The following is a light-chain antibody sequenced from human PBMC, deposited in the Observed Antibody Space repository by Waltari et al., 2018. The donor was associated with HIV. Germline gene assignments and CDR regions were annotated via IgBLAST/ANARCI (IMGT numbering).Light chain of an antibody. CDR2: KDS. V-gene: IGLV3-27*01. J-gene: IGLJ1*01. CDR1: LLKDHL. CDR3: YSASDTRGV. Sequence: DLLQPSSVSVSPGQTVTITCSGQLLKDHLGRWFKQRPGQAPVLVIFKDSERPSKIPERFSGSRSGTTVTLTITGARMEDEGDYYCYSASDTRGVFGTGTKVTVL.